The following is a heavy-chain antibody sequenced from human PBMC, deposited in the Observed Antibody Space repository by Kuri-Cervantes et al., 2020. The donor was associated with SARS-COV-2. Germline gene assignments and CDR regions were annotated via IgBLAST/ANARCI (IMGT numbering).Heavy chain of an antibody. V-gene: IGHV3-30*02. CDR2: IRYDGSNK. CDR1: GFTFSSYG. CDR3: AKDTGQCIAAADAFDI. J-gene: IGHJ3*02. D-gene: IGHD6-13*01. Sequence: GESLKISCAASGFTFSSYGMHWVRQAPGKGLEWVAFIRYDGSNKYYADSVKGRFTISRDNSKNTLYLQMNSLRAEDTAVYYCAKDTGQCIAAADAFDIWGQGTMVTVSS.